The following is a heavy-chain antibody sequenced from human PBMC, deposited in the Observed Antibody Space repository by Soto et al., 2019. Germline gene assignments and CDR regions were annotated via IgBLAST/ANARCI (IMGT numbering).Heavy chain of an antibody. CDR2: INHSGST. Sequence: PSETLSLTCAVYGGSFSGYYWSWIRQPPGKGLEWIGEINHSGSTNYNPSLKSRVTISVDTSKNQFSLKLSSVTAADTAVYYCARVTGWGLYSGYDFVKDYWGQGTLVTVSS. V-gene: IGHV4-34*01. CDR1: GGSFSGYY. D-gene: IGHD5-12*01. CDR3: ARVTGWGLYSGYDFVKDY. J-gene: IGHJ4*02.